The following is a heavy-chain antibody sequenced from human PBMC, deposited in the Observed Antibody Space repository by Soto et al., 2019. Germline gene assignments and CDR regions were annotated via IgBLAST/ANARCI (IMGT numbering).Heavy chain of an antibody. Sequence: GGSPKISCNTSGYTFTTYWIHWVLQMPWQGLAWMGRSDPYDSYTNYNPSFQGHVTISADKPVSTAYLQWSSLKASDTAIYYCARLGVGAVSYFDYAMELWGQGITVTVSS. CDR2: SDPYDSYT. CDR1: GYTFTTYW. CDR3: ARLGVGAVSYFDYAMEL. V-gene: IGHV5-10-1*01. D-gene: IGHD1-26*01. J-gene: IGHJ6*01.